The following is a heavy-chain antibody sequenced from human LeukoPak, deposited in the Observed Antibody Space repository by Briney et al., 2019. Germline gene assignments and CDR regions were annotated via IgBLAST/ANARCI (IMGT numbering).Heavy chain of an antibody. V-gene: IGHV1-8*01. J-gene: IGHJ4*02. CDR3: ARWGGNHLDTDFDY. D-gene: IGHD3-16*01. CDR2: MNPNSGDA. CDR1: GYTFTSYD. Sequence: ASVKVSCKASGYTFTSYDINWVRQATGQGLEWMGWMNPNSGDAGSAQRFQGRLTMTRDTSITKAYMELSSLTSEDTAVYYCARWGGNHLDTDFDYWGQGTLVTVSS.